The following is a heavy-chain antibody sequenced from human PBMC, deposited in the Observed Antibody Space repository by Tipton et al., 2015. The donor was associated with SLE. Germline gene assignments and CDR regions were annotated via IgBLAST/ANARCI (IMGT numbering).Heavy chain of an antibody. CDR1: GGSISSSSYY. Sequence: TLSLTCTVSGGSISSSSYYWGWIRQPPGKGLDWIGSIYYSGSTYYNPSLKSRFTISVHTSKNHFSLKRSSVTAADTAVYYCAIRDGSYGVDYWGQGTLVTVSS. J-gene: IGHJ4*02. V-gene: IGHV4-39*01. CDR3: AIRDGSYGVDY. CDR2: IYYSGST. D-gene: IGHD1-26*01.